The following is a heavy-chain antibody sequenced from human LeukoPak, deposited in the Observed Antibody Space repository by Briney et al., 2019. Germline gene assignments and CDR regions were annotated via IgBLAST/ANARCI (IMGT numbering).Heavy chain of an antibody. J-gene: IGHJ4*02. CDR1: GFAFAEHG. D-gene: IGHD2-2*01. Sequence: GGSLRLSCTASGFAFAEHGMSWVRQVPGKGLEWVSGINWSGGSTGYADPLRGRFTISRDNAKNSLYLQMDSLRAKDTALYYCARAPITSPFYFDYWGQGTLVTVSS. V-gene: IGHV3-20*04. CDR2: INWSGGST. CDR3: ARAPITSPFYFDY.